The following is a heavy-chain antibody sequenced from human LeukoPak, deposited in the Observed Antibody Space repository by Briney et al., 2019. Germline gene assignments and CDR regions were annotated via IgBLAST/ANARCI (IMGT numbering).Heavy chain of an antibody. V-gene: IGHV1-2*06. CDR1: GYTFTGYY. CDR2: INPNSGGT. Sequence: ASVKVSCKAPGYTFTGYYMHWVRQAPGQGLEWMGRINPNSGGTNYAQKFQGRVTMTRDTSISTAYMELSRLRSDDTAVYYCARALPGIAVADVDYWGQETLVTVSS. J-gene: IGHJ4*02. D-gene: IGHD6-19*01. CDR3: ARALPGIAVADVDY.